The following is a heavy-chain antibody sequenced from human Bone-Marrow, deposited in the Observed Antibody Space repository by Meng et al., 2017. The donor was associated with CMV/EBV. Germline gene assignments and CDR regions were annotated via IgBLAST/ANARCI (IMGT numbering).Heavy chain of an antibody. Sequence: GGSLRLSCEASGFTFSSYAMNWVRQAPGKGLEWVSTISGSGSRTYNADSVKGRLTISRDNSKNTLYLQMNSLRAEDTAVYYCARDRPPYYFDYWGQGTLVTSPQ. J-gene: IGHJ4*02. CDR1: GFTFSSYA. CDR3: ARDRPPYYFDY. CDR2: ISGSGSRT. V-gene: IGHV3-23*01.